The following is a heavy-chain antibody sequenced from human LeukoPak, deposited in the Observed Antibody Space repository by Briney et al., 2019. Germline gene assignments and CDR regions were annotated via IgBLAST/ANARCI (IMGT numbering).Heavy chain of an antibody. Sequence: GGSLRLSCAAPGFTFSSYGMHWVRQAPGKGLEWVAVISYDGSNKYYADSVKGRFTISRDNSKDTLDLQMNSLRAEDTAVYYCARGERIVTATRSDFDYWGQGTLVTVPS. CDR2: ISYDGSNK. V-gene: IGHV3-30*03. D-gene: IGHD2-15*01. CDR1: GFTFSSYG. CDR3: ARGERIVTATRSDFDY. J-gene: IGHJ4*02.